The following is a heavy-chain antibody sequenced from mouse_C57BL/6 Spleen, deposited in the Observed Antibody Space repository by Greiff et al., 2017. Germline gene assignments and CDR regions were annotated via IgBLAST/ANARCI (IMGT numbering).Heavy chain of an antibody. V-gene: IGHV5-6*01. CDR2: ISSGGSYT. Sequence: EVKVVESGGDLVKPGGSLKLSCAASGFTFSSYGMSWVRQTPDKRLEWVATISSGGSYTYYPDSVKGRFTISRDNAKNTLYLQMSSLKSEDTAMYYCARPSITTVVDYFDYWGQGTTLTVSS. CDR3: ARPSITTVVDYFDY. CDR1: GFTFSSYG. D-gene: IGHD1-1*01. J-gene: IGHJ2*01.